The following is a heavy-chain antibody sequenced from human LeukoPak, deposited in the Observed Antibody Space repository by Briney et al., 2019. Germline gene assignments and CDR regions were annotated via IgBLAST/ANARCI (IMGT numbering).Heavy chain of an antibody. CDR3: ARNSGNYYYFDY. V-gene: IGHV5-51*01. D-gene: IGHD1-26*01. CDR1: GYSFTTYW. CDR2: IYPGDSDI. J-gene: IGHJ4*02. Sequence: GESLKISCKGSGYSFTTYWIGWVRQLPGKGLEWMGIIYPGDSDIRYSPPFQGQVTISVDKSISTAYLQWSSLKASDTAMYYCARNSGNYYYFDYWGQGTLVTVSS.